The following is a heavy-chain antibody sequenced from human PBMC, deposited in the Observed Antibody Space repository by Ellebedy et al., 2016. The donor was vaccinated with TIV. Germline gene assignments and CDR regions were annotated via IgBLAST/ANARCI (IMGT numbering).Heavy chain of an antibody. J-gene: IGHJ4*02. V-gene: IGHV3-30*13. CDR3: ARSRGVSY. D-gene: IGHD2-8*01. CDR2: ISGHGLTT. Sequence: PGGSLRLSCAASGFIFNSHGMHWVRQAPGKGLEWVAVISGHGLTTYYADSVKGRFTISRDNSNNSLYLQMNSLRAEDTAVYFCARSRGVSYWGQGTLVTVSS. CDR1: GFIFNSHG.